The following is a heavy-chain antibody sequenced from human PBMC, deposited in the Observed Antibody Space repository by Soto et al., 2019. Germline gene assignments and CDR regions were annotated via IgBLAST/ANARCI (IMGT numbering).Heavy chain of an antibody. CDR3: VRGDTYYSEWYFQY. Sequence: QIQLVQSGAEVKKPGASVKVSCKTSGFTFKGYYIYWVRQAPGQGLELMGWISTYNGITQYTESLQDRVTMTIETSASTAHLELMSLTSEDTAVYFCVRGDTYYSEWYFQYWGQGTLVIVSS. J-gene: IGHJ4*02. CDR1: GFTFKGYY. CDR2: ISTYNGIT. V-gene: IGHV1-18*01. D-gene: IGHD2-21*01.